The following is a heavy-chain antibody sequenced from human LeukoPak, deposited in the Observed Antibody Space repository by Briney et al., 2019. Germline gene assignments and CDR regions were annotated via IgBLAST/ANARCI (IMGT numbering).Heavy chain of an antibody. D-gene: IGHD3-9*01. CDR3: ARQEVVRYFDWSIAFDI. Sequence: SETLSLTCTVSGASISSSSYYWGWIRQPPGKGLEWIGSMYYSGNTYFNPSLKSRVTISVDTSKNQFSLKLSSVTAADTAVYYCARQEVVRYFDWSIAFDIWGQGTMVTVSS. J-gene: IGHJ3*02. CDR2: MYYSGNT. V-gene: IGHV4-39*01. CDR1: GASISSSSYY.